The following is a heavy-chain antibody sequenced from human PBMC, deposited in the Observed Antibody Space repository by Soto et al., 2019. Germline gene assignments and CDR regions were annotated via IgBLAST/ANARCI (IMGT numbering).Heavy chain of an antibody. CDR3: ARHQLRFLEWFPSNYGMDV. Sequence: PSATLSLTCTVSGGSISSSSYYWGWIRQPPGKGLEWIGSIYYSGSTYYNPSLKSRVTISVDTSKNQFSLKLSSVTAADTAVYCCARHQLRFLEWFPSNYGMDVWGQGTTVS. D-gene: IGHD3-3*01. J-gene: IGHJ6*02. CDR1: GGSISSSSYY. CDR2: IYYSGST. V-gene: IGHV4-39*01.